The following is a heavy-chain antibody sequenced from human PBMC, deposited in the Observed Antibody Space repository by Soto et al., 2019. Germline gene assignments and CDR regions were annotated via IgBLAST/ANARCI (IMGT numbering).Heavy chain of an antibody. D-gene: IGHD4-17*01. CDR1: GGSISSGGYY. J-gene: IGHJ4*02. CDR3: ARGYYGGNLHFDY. Sequence: SSETLSLTCTVSGGSISSGGYYWSWIRQHPGKGLEWIGYIYYSGSTYYNPSLKSRVTISVDTSKNQFSLKLSSVTAADTAVYYCARGYYGGNLHFDYWGQGTLVTVSS. CDR2: IYYSGST. V-gene: IGHV4-31*03.